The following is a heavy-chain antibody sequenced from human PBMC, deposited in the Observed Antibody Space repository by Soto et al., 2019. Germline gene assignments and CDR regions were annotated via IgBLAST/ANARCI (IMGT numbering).Heavy chain of an antibody. CDR2: INAGNGNT. V-gene: IGHV1-3*01. D-gene: IGHD6-13*01. CDR1: GYTFTSYA. CDR3: ARPGIAAAVTAY. Sequence: ASVKVSCKASGYTFTSYAMHWVRQAPGQRLEWMGWINAGNGNTKYSQKFQGRVTITRDTSASTAYMELSSLRSEDTAVYYCARPGIAAAVTAYWGQGTLVTVSS. J-gene: IGHJ4*02.